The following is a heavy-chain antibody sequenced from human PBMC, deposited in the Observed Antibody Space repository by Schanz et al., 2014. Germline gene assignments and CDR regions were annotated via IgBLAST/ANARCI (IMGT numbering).Heavy chain of an antibody. CDR1: GFIFSNSW. V-gene: IGHV3-48*01. CDR3: ARQPGRITVSGVVSNWFDP. D-gene: IGHD3-3*01. J-gene: IGHJ5*02. Sequence: EVQLVESGGGLVQPGGSLRLSCAASGFIFSNSWMSWVRQAPGKGLEWISYISFSGNTIYYADSVKGRFTISRDNAKNSVFLQMKSLRAGDTAVYYCARQPGRITVSGVVSNWFDPWGQGTLVTVSS. CDR2: ISFSGNTI.